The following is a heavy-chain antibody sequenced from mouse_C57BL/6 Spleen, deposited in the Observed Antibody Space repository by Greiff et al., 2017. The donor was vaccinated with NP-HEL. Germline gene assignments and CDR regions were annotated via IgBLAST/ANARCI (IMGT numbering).Heavy chain of an antibody. Sequence: EVQLQQSGPGMVKPSQSLSLTCTVTGYSITSGYDWHWIRHFPGNKLEWMGYISYSGSTNYNPSLKSRISITHDTSKNHFFLKLNSVTTEDTATYYCARDGYSDAMDYWGQGTSVTVSS. V-gene: IGHV3-1*01. CDR2: ISYSGST. CDR3: ARDGYSDAMDY. CDR1: GYSITSGYD. D-gene: IGHD2-3*01. J-gene: IGHJ4*01.